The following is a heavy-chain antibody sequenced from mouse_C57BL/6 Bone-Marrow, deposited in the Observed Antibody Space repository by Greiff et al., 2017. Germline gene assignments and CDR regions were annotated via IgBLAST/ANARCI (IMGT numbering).Heavy chain of an antibody. CDR2: IRLKSDNYAT. J-gene: IGHJ3*01. CDR3: TGPPYYYGSSSLSY. Sequence: EVKLMESGGGLVQPGGSMKLSCVASGFTFSNYWMNWVRQSPEKGLEWVAQIRLKSDNYATHYAESVKGRFTISRDDSKSSVYLQMNNLRAEDTGIYYCTGPPYYYGSSSLSYWGQGTLVTVSA. D-gene: IGHD1-1*01. V-gene: IGHV6-3*01. CDR1: GFTFSNYW.